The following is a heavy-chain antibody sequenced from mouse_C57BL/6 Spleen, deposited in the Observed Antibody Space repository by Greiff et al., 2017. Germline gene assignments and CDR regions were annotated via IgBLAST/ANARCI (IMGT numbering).Heavy chain of an antibody. CDR3: ARGNYYGSSSYWYFDV. D-gene: IGHD1-1*01. J-gene: IGHJ1*03. Sequence: VQLQQSGAELVRPGSSVTLSCKASGYTFTSYWMHWVKQRPIQGLEWIGNIDPSDSETHYNQKFKDKATLTVDKSSSTAYMQLSSLTSEDSAVYYCARGNYYGSSSYWYFDVWGTGTTVTVSS. CDR2: IDPSDSET. CDR1: GYTFTSYW. V-gene: IGHV1-52*01.